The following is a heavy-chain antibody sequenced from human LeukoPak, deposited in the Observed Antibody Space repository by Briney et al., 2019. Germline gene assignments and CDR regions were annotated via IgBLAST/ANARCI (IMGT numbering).Heavy chain of an antibody. D-gene: IGHD1/OR15-1a*01. CDR3: ARVSSQVGTTSQYYFDY. CDR1: GGSISNYY. V-gene: IGHV4-59*01. J-gene: IGHJ4*02. Sequence: PSETLSLTCTVSGGSISNYYWSWIRQPPGKRLEWIGYIYYSGSTSYNPSLKSRVTISVDTSKNQFSLKLSSVTAADTAVYYCARVSSQVGTTSQYYFDYWGQGTLVTVSS. CDR2: IYYSGST.